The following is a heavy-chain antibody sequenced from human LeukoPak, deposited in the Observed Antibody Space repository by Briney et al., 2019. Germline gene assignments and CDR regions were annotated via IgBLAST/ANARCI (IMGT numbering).Heavy chain of an antibody. CDR3: ARIMEYCSSTSCYYGMDV. CDR2: IIPIFGTA. V-gene: IGHV1-69*01. Sequence: ASVKVSCKASGGTFSSYAISWVRQAPGQGLEWMGGIIPIFGTANYAQKFQGRVTITADESTRTAYMELSSLRSEDTAVYYCARIMEYCSSTSCYYGMDVWGQGTTVTVSS. CDR1: GGTFSSYA. J-gene: IGHJ6*02. D-gene: IGHD2-2*01.